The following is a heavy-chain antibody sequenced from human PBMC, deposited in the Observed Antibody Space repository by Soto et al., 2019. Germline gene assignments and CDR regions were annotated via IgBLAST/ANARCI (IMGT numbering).Heavy chain of an antibody. J-gene: IGHJ6*02. CDR2: IIPIFGTA. D-gene: IGHD3-3*01. Sequence: ASVKVSCKASGGTFSSYAISWVRQAPGQGLEWMGGIIPIFGTANYAQKFQGRVTITADESTSTAYMELSSLRSEDTAVYYCAREEGGWSGYYTGIYYYGMDVWGQGTTVTVSS. CDR3: AREEGGWSGYYTGIYYYGMDV. V-gene: IGHV1-69*13. CDR1: GGTFSSYA.